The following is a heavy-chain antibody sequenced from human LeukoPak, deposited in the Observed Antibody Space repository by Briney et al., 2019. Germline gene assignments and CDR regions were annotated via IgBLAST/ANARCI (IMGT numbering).Heavy chain of an antibody. V-gene: IGHV1-18*01. Sequence: ASVKVSCKASGYTFTHHGISWVRQAPGQGLEWMGWISCYNGDTKFGQKFQGRVTMSKDTSTTTAYMEFTGLTSDDTAVYYCMRDPTNTSGRYAYFDFWGQGTLVTVSS. D-gene: IGHD1-26*01. CDR1: GYTFTHHG. J-gene: IGHJ4*02. CDR3: MRDPTNTSGRYAYFDF. CDR2: ISCYNGDT.